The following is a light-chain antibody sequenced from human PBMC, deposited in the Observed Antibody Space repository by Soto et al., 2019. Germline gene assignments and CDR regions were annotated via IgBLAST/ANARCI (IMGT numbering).Light chain of an antibody. CDR1: QYMTRTY. CDR3: HQYDKAPQT. V-gene: IGKV3-20*01. CDR2: AAS. Sequence: EIVLTQSPGTLSLSPGERATLSCRASQYMTRTYIAWYQQKPGQAPRLLIYAASNRATGIPDKFSGSGSGKDYRLTITRLEPEDSAVYYCHQYDKAPQTFGQGTKVEIK. J-gene: IGKJ2*01.